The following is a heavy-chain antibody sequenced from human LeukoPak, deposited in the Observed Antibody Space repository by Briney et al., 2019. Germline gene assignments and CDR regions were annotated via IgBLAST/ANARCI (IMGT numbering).Heavy chain of an antibody. V-gene: IGHV4-39*07. CDR3: ARDYQGGYGDKTVDY. CDR2: IYYSGST. CDR1: GGSITSTYY. Sequence: SETLSLTCSVSGGSITSTYYWGWIRPPPGKGLEWIGSIYYSGSTYYNPSLKSRVTISVDTSKNQFSLKLSSVTAADTAVYYCARDYQGGYGDKTVDYWGQGTLVTVSS. J-gene: IGHJ4*02. D-gene: IGHD5-18*01.